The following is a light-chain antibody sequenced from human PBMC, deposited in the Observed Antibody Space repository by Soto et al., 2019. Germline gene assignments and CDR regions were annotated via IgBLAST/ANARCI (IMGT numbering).Light chain of an antibody. CDR1: QSVSSNY. V-gene: IGKV3-20*01. CDR2: GVF. Sequence: EMVLTQSPGTLSLSPGERATLSCRASQSVSSNYLAWYQQKPGQAPRLLIYGVFSRATGIPDRFSGSGSGTDFTLTISRLEPEDFAVYYWQQFSAFGQGTKVEIK. CDR3: QQFSA. J-gene: IGKJ1*01.